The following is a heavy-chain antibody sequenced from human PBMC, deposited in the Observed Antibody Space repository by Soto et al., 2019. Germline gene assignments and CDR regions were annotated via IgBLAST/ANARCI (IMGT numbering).Heavy chain of an antibody. CDR3: AKDLHGSSPLEHGMDV. V-gene: IGHV3-30*18. Sequence: PGGSLRLSCAASGFTFSSYGMHWVRQAPGKGLEWVAVISYDGSNKYYADSVKGRFTISRDNSKNTLYLQMNSLRAEDTAVYYCAKDLHGSSPLEHGMDVWGQGTTVTVSS. J-gene: IGHJ6*02. D-gene: IGHD6-6*01. CDR2: ISYDGSNK. CDR1: GFTFSSYG.